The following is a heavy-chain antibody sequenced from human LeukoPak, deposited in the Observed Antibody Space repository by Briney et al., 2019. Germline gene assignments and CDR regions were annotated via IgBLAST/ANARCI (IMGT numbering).Heavy chain of an antibody. CDR1: GYTFTGYY. CDR2: INPNSGGT. CDR3: ARDSPSYYYDSSGFITGAFDI. V-gene: IGHV1-2*02. D-gene: IGHD3-22*01. Sequence: SVKVSCKASGYTFTGYYMHWVRQAPGQGLEWMGWINPNSGGTNYAQKFQGRVTMTRDTSISTAYMELSRLRSDDTAVYYCARDSPSYYYDSSGFITGAFDIWGQGTMVTVSS. J-gene: IGHJ3*02.